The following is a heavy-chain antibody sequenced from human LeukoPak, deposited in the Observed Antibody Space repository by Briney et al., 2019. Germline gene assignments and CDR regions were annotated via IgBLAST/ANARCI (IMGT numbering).Heavy chain of an antibody. CDR2: IRRKVYGGTT. D-gene: IGHD3/OR15-3a*01. Sequence: GRSLRLSCTASGFTFGDHGMGWVGPAPEKEREGVGFIRRKVYGGTTEYAASVRGRFSISRDDSKSIAYLEMNSLKTEDTAVYYCTRDKDWSYDYWGQGTLVTVSS. CDR3: TRDKDWSYDY. CDR1: GFTFGDHG. J-gene: IGHJ4*02. V-gene: IGHV3-49*04.